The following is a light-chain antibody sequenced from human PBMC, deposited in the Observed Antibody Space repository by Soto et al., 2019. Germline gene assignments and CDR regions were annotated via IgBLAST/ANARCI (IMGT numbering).Light chain of an antibody. CDR1: QSVGSN. V-gene: IGKV3-15*01. CDR3: HQYNNWPPWT. CDR2: GAS. J-gene: IGKJ1*01. Sequence: EIVITQSPATLSVSPGERATLSCRASQSVGSNLAWYQQKPGQAPRLLIYGASTRATGIPARFSGSGSGTEFTLTISSLQSEDFAVYYCHQYNNWPPWTFGQGTKVDI.